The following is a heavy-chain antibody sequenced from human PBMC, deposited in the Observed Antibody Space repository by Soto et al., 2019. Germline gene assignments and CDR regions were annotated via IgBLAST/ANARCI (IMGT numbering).Heavy chain of an antibody. CDR2: INSDGSST. J-gene: IGHJ4*02. D-gene: IGHD3-10*01. Sequence: GETLSLSCAASGFTFSSYWMHWVRQAPGKGLVWVSRINSDGSSTSYADSVKGRFTISRDNAKNTLYLQMNSLRAEDTAVYYCASFNYYAVPHWGQGTLVTVSS. V-gene: IGHV3-74*01. CDR1: GFTFSSYW. CDR3: ASFNYYAVPH.